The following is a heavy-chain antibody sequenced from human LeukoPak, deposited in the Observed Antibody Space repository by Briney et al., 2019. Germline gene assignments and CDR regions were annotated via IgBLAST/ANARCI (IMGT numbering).Heavy chain of an antibody. V-gene: IGHV1-18*01. D-gene: IGHD4-17*01. CDR2: ISAYNGNT. CDR1: GYTFTIYG. Sequence: ASVTVSCKASGYTFTIYGISWVRQAPGQGLEWMGWISAYNGNTNYAQKLQGRVTMTTDTSTSTAYMELRSLRSDDTAVYYCARDFYGETQVYYFDYWGQGTLVTVSS. J-gene: IGHJ4*02. CDR3: ARDFYGETQVYYFDY.